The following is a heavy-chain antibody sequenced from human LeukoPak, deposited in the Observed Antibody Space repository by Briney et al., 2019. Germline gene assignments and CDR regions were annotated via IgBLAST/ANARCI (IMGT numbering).Heavy chain of an antibody. V-gene: IGHV3-74*01. J-gene: IGHJ4*02. D-gene: IGHD3-3*01. Sequence: GGSLRLSCAASGFTFSSYWMHWVRQAPGKGLVWVSRINSDGSSTSYADSVKGRFTISRDNAKNTLYLQMNSLRAEDTAVYYCAKGARFLEWLLYQRDYFDYWGQGTLVTVSS. CDR2: INSDGSST. CDR3: AKGARFLEWLLYQRDYFDY. CDR1: GFTFSSYW.